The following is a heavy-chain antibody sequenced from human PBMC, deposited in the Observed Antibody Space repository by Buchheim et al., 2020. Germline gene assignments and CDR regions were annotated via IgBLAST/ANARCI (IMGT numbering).Heavy chain of an antibody. CDR2: ITTSSSTI. V-gene: IGHV3-48*01. CDR1: GFTFSTYN. Sequence: EVQLVESGGGLVQPGGSLRLSCAASGFTFSTYNMNWVRQAPGKGLEWVSYITTSSSTIYYADSVKGRFTISRDNAQNSLYLQMNSLRAEDTAVYYCARIHDYYYGMDVWGQGTT. CDR3: ARIHDYYYGMDV. J-gene: IGHJ6*02.